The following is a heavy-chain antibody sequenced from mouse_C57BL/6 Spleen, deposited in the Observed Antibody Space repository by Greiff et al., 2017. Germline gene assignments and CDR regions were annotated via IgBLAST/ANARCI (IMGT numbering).Heavy chain of an antibody. CDR1: GYSITRDY. Sequence: EVQRVESGPGLAKPSQTLSLTCSVTGYSITRDYWNWIRQFPGNKLEYIGYLSYSGSTYYTPSVKSRFSVTRDTTKNQYDLQMSSVTTEDTATYNCARDRCGYRAMDYWGQGTSVTVSS. J-gene: IGHJ4*01. D-gene: IGHD2-14*01. V-gene: IGHV3-8*01. CDR2: LSYSGST. CDR3: ARDRCGYRAMDY.